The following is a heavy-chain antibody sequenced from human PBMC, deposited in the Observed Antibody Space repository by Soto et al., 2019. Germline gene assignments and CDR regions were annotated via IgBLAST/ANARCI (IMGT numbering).Heavy chain of an antibody. CDR2: IHHSGSI. V-gene: IGHV4-30-4*08. CDR3: AREDDGGDSLDV. CDR1: GDSISSDYYH. Sequence: QVQLQQSGPGLVKPSQTLSLTCTVSGDSISSDYYHWTWIRQSPGKGLEWIGYIHHSGSILYNPSLKSRVTISVDTSKNQFSLHLTSVTAADTAVYFCAREDDGGDSLDVWGQETTVTVSS. D-gene: IGHD2-21*02. J-gene: IGHJ6*02.